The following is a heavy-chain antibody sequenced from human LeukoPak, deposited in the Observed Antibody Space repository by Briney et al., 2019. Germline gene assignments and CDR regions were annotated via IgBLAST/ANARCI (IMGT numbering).Heavy chain of an antibody. CDR3: ARESESSGWYDY. CDR2: INSEGSTI. Sequence: GRSRRLSCAGAGITFSTYWMHWVRQAPGKGLVWVSRINSEGSTIRYADYVKGRFTISRDNSKNSLYLQMNSLRSDDTALYYCARESESSGWYDYWGQGTLVTVSS. V-gene: IGHV3-74*01. D-gene: IGHD6-19*01. CDR1: GITFSTYW. J-gene: IGHJ4*02.